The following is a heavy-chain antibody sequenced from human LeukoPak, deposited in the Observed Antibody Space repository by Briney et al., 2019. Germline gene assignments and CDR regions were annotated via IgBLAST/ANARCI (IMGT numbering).Heavy chain of an antibody. CDR2: IWYDGSDK. CDR3: ARAGDYYDSSGYQYYFDY. CDR1: GFTFSSYG. J-gene: IGHJ4*02. Sequence: GRSLRLSCAASGFTFSSYGMHWVRQAPGKGLEWVAVIWYDGSDKYYADSVRGRFTISRDNAKNSLYLQMNSLRAEDTAVYYCARAGDYYDSSGYQYYFDYWGQGTLVTVSS. V-gene: IGHV3-33*01. D-gene: IGHD3-22*01.